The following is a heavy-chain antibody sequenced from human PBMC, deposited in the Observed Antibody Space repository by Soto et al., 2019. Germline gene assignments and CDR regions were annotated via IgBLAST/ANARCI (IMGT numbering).Heavy chain of an antibody. Sequence: EASVKVSCKASGGTFSSYAISWVRQAPGQGLEWMGGIIPIFGTANYAQKFQGRVTITADESTSTAYMELSSLRSEDTAVYYCARGPLRFLEWFPNWFDPRGQGTLVTVSS. V-gene: IGHV1-69*13. CDR1: GGTFSSYA. CDR2: IIPIFGTA. CDR3: ARGPLRFLEWFPNWFDP. J-gene: IGHJ5*02. D-gene: IGHD3-3*01.